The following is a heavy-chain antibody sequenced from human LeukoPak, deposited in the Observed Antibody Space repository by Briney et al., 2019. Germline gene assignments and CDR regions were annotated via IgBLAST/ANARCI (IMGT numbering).Heavy chain of an antibody. CDR2: IKQDGSEK. Sequence: GGSLRLSCAASGFTFSSYSMNWVRQAPGKGLEWVANIKQDGSEKYYVDSVKGRFTISRDNAKNSLYLQMNSLRAEDTAVYYCARAAKRTSAFDIWGQGTMVTVSS. CDR3: ARAAKRTSAFDI. V-gene: IGHV3-7*01. J-gene: IGHJ3*02. D-gene: IGHD2-15*01. CDR1: GFTFSSYS.